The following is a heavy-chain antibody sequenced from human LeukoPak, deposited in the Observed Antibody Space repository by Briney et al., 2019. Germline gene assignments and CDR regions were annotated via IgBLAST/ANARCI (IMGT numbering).Heavy chain of an antibody. Sequence: SETLSLTCAVSGVPFDDYYWSWVRQTPGKGLEWIGEINHSGYTNDSPSLKSRVTLSIDTSRKQFSLNLRSVTVADTGIYYCTRMTAGHDYWGQGTLVTASS. V-gene: IGHV4-34*01. CDR3: TRMTAGHDY. CDR1: GVPFDDYY. J-gene: IGHJ4*02. CDR2: INHSGYT. D-gene: IGHD2-21*02.